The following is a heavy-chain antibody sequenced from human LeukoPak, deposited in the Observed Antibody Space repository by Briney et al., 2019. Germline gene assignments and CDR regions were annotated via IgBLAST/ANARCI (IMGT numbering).Heavy chain of an antibody. V-gene: IGHV3-30*18. Sequence: PGGSLRLSCAASGFTFSSYGMHWVRQAPGKGLEWVAVISYDGSNKYYADSVKGRFTISRDNSKNTLYLQMNSLRAEDTAVYYCAKGRRGMARIIGRPNDAYSFDYWGQGTLVTVSS. D-gene: IGHD3-16*01. J-gene: IGHJ4*02. CDR1: GFTFSSYG. CDR3: AKGRRGMARIIGRPNDAYSFDY. CDR2: ISYDGSNK.